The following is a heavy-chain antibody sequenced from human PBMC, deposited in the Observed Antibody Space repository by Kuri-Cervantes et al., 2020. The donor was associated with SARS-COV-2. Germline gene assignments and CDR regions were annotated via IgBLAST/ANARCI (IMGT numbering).Heavy chain of an antibody. CDR2: ISGGST. D-gene: IGHD3-3*01. CDR3: ARDQXLAYYDFWSXYSNDAFDI. J-gene: IGHJ3*02. CDR1: XFTVSSNE. V-gene: IGHV3-38-3*01. Sequence: GESLKISCAASXFTVSSNEMSWVRQAPGKGLEWVSCISGGSTYYADSRKGRFTISRDNSKNTLHLQMNSLRAEDTAVYYCARDQXLAYYDFWSXYSNDAFDIWGQGTMVTVSS.